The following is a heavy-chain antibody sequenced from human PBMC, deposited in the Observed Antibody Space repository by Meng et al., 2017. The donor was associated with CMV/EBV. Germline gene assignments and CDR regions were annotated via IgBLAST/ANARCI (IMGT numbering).Heavy chain of an antibody. V-gene: IGHV4-34*01. CDR3: ARSPPGYCSSTSCYRLDY. J-gene: IGHJ4*02. Sequence: GSCSGYYWSWIRQPPGKGLEWIGEINHSGSTNYNPSLKSRVTISVDTSKNQFSLKLSSVTAADTAVYYCARSPPGYCSSTSCYRLDYRGQGTLVTVSS. CDR1: GSCSGYY. CDR2: INHSGST. D-gene: IGHD2-2*02.